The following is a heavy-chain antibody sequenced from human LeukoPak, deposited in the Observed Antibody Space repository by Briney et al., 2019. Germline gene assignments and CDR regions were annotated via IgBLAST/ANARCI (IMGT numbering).Heavy chain of an antibody. CDR2: IYYSGST. CDR1: GYSISSGYY. CDR3: AREGSRFLLYNWFDP. J-gene: IGHJ5*02. V-gene: IGHV4-38-2*02. D-gene: IGHD3-16*01. Sequence: PSETLSLTCTVSGYSISSGYYWGWIRQPPGKGLEWIGSIYYSGSTHYNPSLKSRVTISVDTSKNQFSLKLSSVIAADTAVYYCAREGSRFLLYNWFDPWGQGTLVTVSS.